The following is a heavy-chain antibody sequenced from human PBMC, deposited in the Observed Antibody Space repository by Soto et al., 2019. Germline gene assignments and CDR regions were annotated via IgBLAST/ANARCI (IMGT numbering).Heavy chain of an antibody. V-gene: IGHV4-31*03. CDR3: ARDYRDYYGSGSYVDY. CDR1: GGSISSGGYY. D-gene: IGHD3-10*01. CDR2: IYYSGST. Sequence: SETLSLTCTVSGGSISSGGYYWSWIRQHPGKGLEWIGYIYYSGSTYYNPSLKSRVTISVDTSKNQFSLKLSSVTAADTAVYYCARDYRDYYGSGSYVDYWGQGTLVTVSS. J-gene: IGHJ4*02.